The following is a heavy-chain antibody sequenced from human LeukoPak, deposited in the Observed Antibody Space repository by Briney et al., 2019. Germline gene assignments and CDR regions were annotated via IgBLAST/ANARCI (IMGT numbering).Heavy chain of an antibody. CDR3: ARGGEHHGFDY. Sequence: SGGSLRLSCAASAFTFTNYWIHCVRQAPGKGLVWVSRVNIDGSSTIYADSVRGRFTISRDNAKNTVYLQMISVRAEDTAVYFPARGGEHHGFDYWGQGTLVSVSS. CDR2: VNIDGSST. D-gene: IGHD4-17*01. V-gene: IGHV3-74*01. CDR1: AFTFTNYW. J-gene: IGHJ4*02.